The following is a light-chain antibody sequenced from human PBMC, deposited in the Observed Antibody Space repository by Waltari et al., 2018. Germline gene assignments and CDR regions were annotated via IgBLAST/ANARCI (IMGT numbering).Light chain of an antibody. CDR3: QQRRTWPLT. CDR2: DAS. J-gene: IGKJ4*01. CDR1: QNINSY. Sequence: EIILTQSPGTLSVSPGERATLSCRASQNINSYLTWYKQKPGQAPRLLIYDASNRASGVPARFSGSVSGADFTLTIRNLEPEDFAVYYCQQRRTWPLTFGGGTKVE. V-gene: IGKV3-11*01.